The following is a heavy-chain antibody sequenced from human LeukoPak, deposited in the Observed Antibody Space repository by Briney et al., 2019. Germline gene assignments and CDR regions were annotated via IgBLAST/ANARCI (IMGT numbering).Heavy chain of an antibody. CDR2: VNPSSGGT. J-gene: IGHJ4*02. CDR1: GYTFITHY. V-gene: IGHV1-46*01. D-gene: IGHD4-17*01. Sequence: ASVKVSCKASGYTFITHYMHWVRQAPGQGLEWMGAVNPSSGGTTYAQKFQGRVTITADESTSTAYMELSSLRSEDTAVYYCAGGDYGDYNNLDYWGQGTLVTVSS. CDR3: AGGDYGDYNNLDY.